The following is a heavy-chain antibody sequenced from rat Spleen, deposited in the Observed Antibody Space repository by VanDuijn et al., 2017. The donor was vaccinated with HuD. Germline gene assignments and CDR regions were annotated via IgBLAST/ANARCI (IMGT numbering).Heavy chain of an antibody. CDR2: ISYDGSGT. J-gene: IGHJ1*01. CDR1: GFTFSDYY. CDR3: TRRGYLSDWYFDF. D-gene: IGHD4-4*01. V-gene: IGHV5-29*01. Sequence: EVQLVESDGGLVQPGRSLKLSCAASGFTFSDYYMAWVRQAPTKGLEWVATISYDGSGTYYRDSVKGRFTISRDNAKSTLYLQMDSLRSEDTAIYYCTRRGYLSDWYFDFWGPGTMVTVSS.